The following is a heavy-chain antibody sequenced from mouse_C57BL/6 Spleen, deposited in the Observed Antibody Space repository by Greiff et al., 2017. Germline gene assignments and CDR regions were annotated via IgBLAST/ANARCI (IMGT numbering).Heavy chain of an antibody. J-gene: IGHJ4*01. CDR3: ARCPFRAMDY. CDR1: GYAFSSSW. CDR2: IYPGDGDT. V-gene: IGHV1-82*01. Sequence: VQLQQSGPELVKPGASVKISCKASGYAFSSSWMNWVKQRPGKGLGWIGRIYPGDGDTNYNGKFKGKATLTADKSSSTAYMQLSSLTSEDSSVYFCARCPFRAMDYWGQGTSVTVSS.